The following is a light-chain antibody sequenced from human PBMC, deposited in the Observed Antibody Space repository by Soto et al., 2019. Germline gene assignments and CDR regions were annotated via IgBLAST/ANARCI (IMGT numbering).Light chain of an antibody. CDR2: DAS. V-gene: IGKV1-5*01. CDR1: QSIRTW. CDR3: QQYNSSPWT. J-gene: IGKJ1*01. Sequence: IQMTQSPSTLSASIGDRVIITCRARQSIRTWLAWYQQKPGKAPKLLIYDASSLESGVPSRFSGSGSGTEFTLTISSLQSDDFAIYYCQQYNSSPWTFGPGTHVDVK.